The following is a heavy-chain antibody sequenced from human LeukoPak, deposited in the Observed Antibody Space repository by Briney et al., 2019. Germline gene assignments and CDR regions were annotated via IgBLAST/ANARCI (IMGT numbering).Heavy chain of an antibody. CDR2: ISGTGGRT. CDR3: ARDHNYDSSGYYYYGMDV. J-gene: IGHJ6*02. D-gene: IGHD3-22*01. Sequence: PGGSLRLSCAASGFTFSSYAMSWVRQAPGKGLEWVSAISGTGGRTYYADSVKGRFTISRDNSKNTLYLQMNSLRAEDTAVYYCARDHNYDSSGYYYYGMDVWGRGTTVTVSS. CDR1: GFTFSSYA. V-gene: IGHV3-23*01.